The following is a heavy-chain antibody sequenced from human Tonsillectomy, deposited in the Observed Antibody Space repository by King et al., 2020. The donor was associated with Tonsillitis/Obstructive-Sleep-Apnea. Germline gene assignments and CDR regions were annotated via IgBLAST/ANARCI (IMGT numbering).Heavy chain of an antibody. V-gene: IGHV3-33*01. CDR2: IWYDGSNK. J-gene: IGHJ4*02. CDR1: GFTFSSYG. CDR3: ARGDCSSTSCYHADY. D-gene: IGHD2-2*01. Sequence: QLVQSGXGXVXPGRSLXLSCAASGFTFSSYGMHWVRQAPGKGLEWVAVIWYDGSNKYYADSAKGRFTISRDNSRNTLYLQMNSLRAEDTAVYYCARGDCSSTSCYHADYWGQGTLVTVSS.